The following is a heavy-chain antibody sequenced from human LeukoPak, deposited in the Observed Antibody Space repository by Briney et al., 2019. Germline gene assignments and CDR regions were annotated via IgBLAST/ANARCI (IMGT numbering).Heavy chain of an antibody. J-gene: IGHJ4*02. V-gene: IGHV3-33*01. CDR2: IWYDGSNK. Sequence: GGSLRLSCAASGFTFSSYGMHWVRQAPGKGLEWVAVIWYDGSNKYYADSVKGRFTISRDNSKNTLYLQMNSLRAEDTAVYYCARRHHFGFLDSWGQGTLVTVSS. CDR3: ARRHHFGFLDS. CDR1: GFTFSSYG. D-gene: IGHD3-10*01.